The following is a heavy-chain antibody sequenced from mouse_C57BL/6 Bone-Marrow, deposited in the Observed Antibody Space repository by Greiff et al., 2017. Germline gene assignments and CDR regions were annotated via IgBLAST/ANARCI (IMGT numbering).Heavy chain of an antibody. CDR3: ARRGVVALDY. J-gene: IGHJ2*01. D-gene: IGHD1-1*01. V-gene: IGHV5-6*02. CDR2: ISSGGSYT. Sequence: EVKLMESGGDLVKPGGSLKLSCAASGFTFSSYGMSWVSQTPDKRLEWVATISSGGSYTYYPDSVKGRFTISRDNAKNTLYLQMSSLKSEDTAMYYCARRGVVALDYWGQGTTLTVSS. CDR1: GFTFSSYG.